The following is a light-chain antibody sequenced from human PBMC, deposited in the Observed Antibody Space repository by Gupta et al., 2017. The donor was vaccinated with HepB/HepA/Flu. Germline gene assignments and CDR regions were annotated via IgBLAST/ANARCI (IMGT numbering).Light chain of an antibody. J-gene: IGLJ1*01. CDR2: GNN. CDR1: SSNLGARYG. CDR3: QSYDDRLSGSRV. Sequence: QTVLTQPPSVSGAPGQRVTISCTGSSSNLGARYGVTWYVQFPGTAPKLLLFGNNNRPAGVPDRFSGSKSGSSASLVITGLQPEDEADYYCQSYDDRLSGSRVFGTGTKVTVL. V-gene: IGLV1-40*01.